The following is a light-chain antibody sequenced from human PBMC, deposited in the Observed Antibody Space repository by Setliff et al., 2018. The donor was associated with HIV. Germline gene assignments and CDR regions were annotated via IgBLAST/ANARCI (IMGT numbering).Light chain of an antibody. CDR2: EVT. J-gene: IGLJ1*01. CDR3: RSYTKTASVYV. Sequence: QSALAQPASMSGSPGQSITISCTGSSDDVGGSNYVSWYQQHPGKAPKLIIYEVTVRPSGVSSRFSGSKSGNTASLTLSGLQTEDEADYYCRSYTKTASVYVFGSGTKVTVL. V-gene: IGLV2-14*01. CDR1: SDDVGGSNY.